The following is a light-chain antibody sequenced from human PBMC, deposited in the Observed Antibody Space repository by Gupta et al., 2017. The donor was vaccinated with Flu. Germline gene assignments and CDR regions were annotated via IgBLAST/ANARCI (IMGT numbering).Light chain of an antibody. J-gene: IGLJ2*01. Sequence: SITISCTGTSSDIGSYNYVSWYQQHPGKAPKLLIYGVTNRPSGVSNRFSGSKSGDTASLTISGLQAKDEADYYCSSCTSSTTVVFGGGTKLTVL. CDR1: SSDIGSYNY. CDR2: GVT. V-gene: IGLV2-14*01. CDR3: SSCTSSTTVV.